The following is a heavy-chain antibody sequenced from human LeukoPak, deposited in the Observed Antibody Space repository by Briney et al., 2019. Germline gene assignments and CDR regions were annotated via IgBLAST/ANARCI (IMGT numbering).Heavy chain of an antibody. J-gene: IGHJ6*02. CDR1: GGSFSGYY. CDR2: INHSGST. V-gene: IGHV4-34*01. CDR3: ARGGYDFWSGYHRYYYYGMDV. Sequence: SSETLSLTCAVYGGSFSGYYWSWIRQPPGKGLEWIGEINHSGSTNYNPSLKSRVTISVDTSKNQFSLKLSSVTAADTAVYYCARGGYDFWSGYHRYYYYGMDVWGQGTTVTVSS. D-gene: IGHD3-3*01.